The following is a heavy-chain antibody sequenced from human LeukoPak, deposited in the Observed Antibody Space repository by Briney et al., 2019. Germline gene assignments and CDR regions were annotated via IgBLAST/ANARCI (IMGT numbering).Heavy chain of an antibody. J-gene: IGHJ4*02. Sequence: PGGSLRLSCAASGITFSSYGMHWVRQAPGKGLEWVAFIRYDGSYKYYADSVKGRFTISRDNSKNTLYLQMNSLRAEDTAVYYCARDGGITIFGVVKYYFDYWGQGTLVTVSS. D-gene: IGHD3-3*01. CDR2: IRYDGSYK. CDR3: ARDGGITIFGVVKYYFDY. V-gene: IGHV3-30*02. CDR1: GITFSSYG.